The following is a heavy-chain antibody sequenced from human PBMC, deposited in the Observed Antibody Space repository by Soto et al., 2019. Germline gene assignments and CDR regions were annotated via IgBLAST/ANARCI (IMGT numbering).Heavy chain of an antibody. CDR3: AKWSGYGDL. D-gene: IGHD5-12*01. V-gene: IGHV3-23*01. CDR2: ISIGGTHT. Sequence: EVQLLESGGGLVQPGGSLRLSCAVSGFTFSSYSFTWVRQAPGKGLQWVSGISIGGTHTFYADSVKGRFTISRDNSKNTVYPQMHSLRAEDTAVYYCAKWSGYGDLWGQGTLVIVSS. J-gene: IGHJ4*02. CDR1: GFTFSSYS.